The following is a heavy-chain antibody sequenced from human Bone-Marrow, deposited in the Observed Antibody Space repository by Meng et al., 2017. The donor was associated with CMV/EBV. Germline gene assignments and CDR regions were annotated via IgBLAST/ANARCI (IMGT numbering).Heavy chain of an antibody. CDR1: GYSISSCYY. V-gene: IGHV4-38-2*02. CDR3: ARAAPFSGSYWVDY. Sequence: SETLSLTCTVSGYSISSCYYWGWIRQPPGKGLEWIGSIYHRGCTYYNPSLKSRVTISVDTSKNQFSLKLSSVTAADTALYYCARAAPFSGSYWVDYWGQGTLVTVSS. CDR2: IYHRGCT. D-gene: IGHD1-26*01. J-gene: IGHJ4*02.